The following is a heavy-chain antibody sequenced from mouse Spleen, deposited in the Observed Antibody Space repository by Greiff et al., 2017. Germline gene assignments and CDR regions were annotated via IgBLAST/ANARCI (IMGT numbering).Heavy chain of an antibody. V-gene: IGHV5-6*01. J-gene: IGHJ4*01. CDR2: ISSGGSYT. Sequence: EVMLVESGGDLVKPGGSLKLSCAASGFTFSSYGMSWVRQTPDKRLEWVATISSGGSYTYYPDSVKGRFTISRDNAKNTLYLQMSSLKSEDTAMYYCASTVVAPYAMDYWGQGTSVTVSS. CDR1: GFTFSSYG. CDR3: ASTVVAPYAMDY. D-gene: IGHD1-1*01.